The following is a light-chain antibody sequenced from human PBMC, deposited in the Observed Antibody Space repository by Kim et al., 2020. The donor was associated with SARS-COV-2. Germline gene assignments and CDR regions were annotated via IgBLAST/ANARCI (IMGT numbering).Light chain of an antibody. CDR1: QSISSY. J-gene: IGKJ2*03. V-gene: IGKV1-39*01. Sequence: ASVGGRVTITFRASQSISSYLNWYQQRPGKAPKLLIYAASSMQSGVPSRFSGSGSETDFTLTISSLQPEDCATYYGQQSYSTLPYSFGQGTKLEI. CDR3: QQSYSTLPYS. CDR2: AAS.